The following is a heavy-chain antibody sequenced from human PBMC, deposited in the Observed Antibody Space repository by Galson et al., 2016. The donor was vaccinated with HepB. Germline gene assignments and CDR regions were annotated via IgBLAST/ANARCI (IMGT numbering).Heavy chain of an antibody. V-gene: IGHV3-7*03. CDR1: GFTFSSYW. Sequence: SLRLSCAASGFTFSSYWMSWVRQAPGKGLEWVANIKQDGSEKYYVDSVRGRCTISRDNDKNSVYLQINSLRAKDTAVYYCTGGTGWESGHYWGQGTLVTVSS. J-gene: IGHJ4*02. D-gene: IGHD1-26*01. CDR3: TGGTGWESGHY. CDR2: IKQDGSEK.